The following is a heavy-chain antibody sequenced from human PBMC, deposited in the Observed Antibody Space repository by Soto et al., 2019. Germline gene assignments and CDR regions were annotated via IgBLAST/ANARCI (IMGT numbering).Heavy chain of an antibody. Sequence: PWGSLRISCAFSVFTFSNHAMNWARQAPGKGLDKVSVISKSGDGIYNADSVKGRFTISRDNSKDTLYLQMNSLRAEETAVYYCAKVGETITVFGVETRYYYHGMDVWGQGTTVTVSS. CDR3: AKVGETITVFGVETRYYYHGMDV. J-gene: IGHJ6*01. V-gene: IGHV3-23*01. CDR1: VFTFSNHA. D-gene: IGHD3-3*01. CDR2: ISKSGDGI.